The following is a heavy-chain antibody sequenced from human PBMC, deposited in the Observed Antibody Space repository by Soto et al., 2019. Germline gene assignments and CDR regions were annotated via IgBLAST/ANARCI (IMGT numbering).Heavy chain of an antibody. Sequence: GGSLRLSCATSGFTFSDYYMSWIRQAPGKGLGWVSYIGTRGNTKYYADSVRGRFTISRDNAKNSLYLQMSSLRADDTAVYYCARDGTEYYGEYYDYWGQGIPVTVSS. CDR1: GFTFSDYY. CDR2: IGTRGNTK. CDR3: ARDGTEYYGEYYDY. J-gene: IGHJ4*02. V-gene: IGHV3-11*01. D-gene: IGHD4-17*01.